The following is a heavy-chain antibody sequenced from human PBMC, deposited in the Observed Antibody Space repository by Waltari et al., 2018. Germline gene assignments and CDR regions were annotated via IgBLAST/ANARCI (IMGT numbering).Heavy chain of an antibody. D-gene: IGHD3-10*01. Sequence: QVQLQESGPGLVKPSQTLSLTCTVSGGSISSGRYYWSWIRQPAGKGLEWIGRIYTSGSTNYNPSLKSRVTISVDTSKNQFSLKLSSVTAADTAVYYCARAYYYGSGSYYKRDAFDIWGQGTMVTVSS. J-gene: IGHJ3*02. CDR2: IYTSGST. CDR3: ARAYYYGSGSYYKRDAFDI. CDR1: GGSISSGRYY. V-gene: IGHV4-61*02.